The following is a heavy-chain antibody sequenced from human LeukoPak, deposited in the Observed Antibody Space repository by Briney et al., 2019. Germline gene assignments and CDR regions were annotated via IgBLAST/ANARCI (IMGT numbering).Heavy chain of an antibody. CDR3: ANDRAGSIYGDYKARANAFDI. CDR1: GFTFSSYA. D-gene: IGHD4-17*01. V-gene: IGHV3-23*01. Sequence: GGSLRPSCAASGFTFSSYAMSWVRQAPGKGLEWVSAISGSGGSTYYADSVKGRFTISRANSKNTLYLQMNTLRAEDTAVYYCANDRAGSIYGDYKARANAFDIWGQGTMVTVSS. J-gene: IGHJ3*02. CDR2: ISGSGGST.